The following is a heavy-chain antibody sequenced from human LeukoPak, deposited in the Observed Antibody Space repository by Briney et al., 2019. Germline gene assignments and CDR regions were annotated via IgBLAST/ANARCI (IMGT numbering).Heavy chain of an antibody. J-gene: IGHJ4*02. V-gene: IGHV4-30-4*01. CDR1: GGSISSGGYS. D-gene: IGHD3-16*01. CDR2: IYYSGST. CDR3: ARVRGGTHFSPAYYFDY. Sequence: SQTLSLTCAVSGGSISSGGYSWSWIRQPPGKGLEWIGYIYYSGSTYYNPSLKSRVTISVDTSKNQFSLKLSSVTAADTAVYYCARVRGGTHFSPAYYFDYWGQGTLVTVSS.